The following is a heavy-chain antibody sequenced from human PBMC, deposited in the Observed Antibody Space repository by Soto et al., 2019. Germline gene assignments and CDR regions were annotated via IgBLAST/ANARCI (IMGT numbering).Heavy chain of an antibody. CDR2: ISWNSGSI. CDR3: AKDKGIAVYYGMDV. CDR1: GFTFDDYA. Sequence: GGSLRLSCAASGFTFDDYAMHWVRQALGKGLEWVSGISWNSGSIGYADSVKGRFTISRDNAKNSLYLQMNSLRAEDTALYYCAKDKGIAVYYGMDVWGQGTTVTVSS. J-gene: IGHJ6*02. D-gene: IGHD6-19*01. V-gene: IGHV3-9*01.